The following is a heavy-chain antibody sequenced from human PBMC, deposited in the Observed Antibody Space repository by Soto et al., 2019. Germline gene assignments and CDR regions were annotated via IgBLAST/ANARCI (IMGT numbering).Heavy chain of an antibody. D-gene: IGHD2-21*01. V-gene: IGHV4-39*01. Sequence: KTSETLSLTCTVSGDSMSGTSFYWGWIRQSSGKGLEWIASIYSSGSTFYNLSLKSRLSLSVDTSKNQFSLRLQSVTAADTAVYYCVRHRSSREIPFDNWGQGTLVTVSS. CDR2: IYSSGST. J-gene: IGHJ4*02. CDR3: VRHRSSREIPFDN. CDR1: GDSMSGTSFY.